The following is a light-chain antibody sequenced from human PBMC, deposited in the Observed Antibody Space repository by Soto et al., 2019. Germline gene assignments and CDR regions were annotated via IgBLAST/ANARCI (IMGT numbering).Light chain of an antibody. CDR1: SYNIGRNS. J-gene: IGLJ2*01. CDR3: ASWDDNLNGPLL. CDR2: NNN. V-gene: IGLV1-44*01. Sequence: QSVLTQPPSASGTPGQRVTISCSGGSYNIGRNSVSWYQQVPGTAPKLIIFNNNERPSGIPGRFSGSKSGASASLAIVGLQSEDEADYFCASWDDNLNGPLLFGGGTKVTVL.